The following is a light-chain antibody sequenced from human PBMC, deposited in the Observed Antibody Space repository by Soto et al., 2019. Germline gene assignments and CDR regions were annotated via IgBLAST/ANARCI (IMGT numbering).Light chain of an antibody. CDR2: DND. J-gene: IGLJ1*01. CDR3: GTWDDRLDGNYV. V-gene: IGLV1-51*01. CDR1: SSNIGDNY. Sequence: QSVLTQPPSVSAAPGQQVTISCSGSSSNIGDNYVSWYQHLPGTAPKLDVYDNDRRPSGIPGRFSGSKSGTSATLVITGLQTGDEADYYCGTWDDRLDGNYVFGTGTKLTVL.